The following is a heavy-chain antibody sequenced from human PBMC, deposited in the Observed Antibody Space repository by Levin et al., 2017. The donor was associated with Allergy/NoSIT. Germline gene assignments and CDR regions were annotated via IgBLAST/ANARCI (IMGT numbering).Heavy chain of an antibody. J-gene: IGHJ6*03. V-gene: IGHV3-9*01. D-gene: IGHD1-26*01. Sequence: GGSLRLSCAASGFTFDDYALHRVRQAPGKGLEWVSGINWNSDTIGYADSVKGRFTISRDNAKNSLYLQMNSLRAEDTALYDCARIGEYYYCCCMDVWGEGSTVTVSS. CDR1: GFTFDDYA. CDR2: INWNSDTI. CDR3: ARIGEYYYCCCMDV.